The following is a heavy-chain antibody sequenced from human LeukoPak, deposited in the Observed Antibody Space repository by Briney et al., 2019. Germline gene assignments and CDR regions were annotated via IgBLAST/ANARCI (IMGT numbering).Heavy chain of an antibody. CDR3: AREPDCSSTSCYMEVGWFDP. J-gene: IGHJ5*02. CDR1: GYTFTSYA. V-gene: IGHV1-3*01. Sequence: ASVKVSCKASGYTFTSYAMHWVRQAPEQRLEWMGWINAGNGNTKYSQKSQGRVTITRDTSASTAYMELSSLRSEDTAVYYCAREPDCSSTSCYMEVGWFDPWGQGTLVTVSS. CDR2: INAGNGNT. D-gene: IGHD2-2*02.